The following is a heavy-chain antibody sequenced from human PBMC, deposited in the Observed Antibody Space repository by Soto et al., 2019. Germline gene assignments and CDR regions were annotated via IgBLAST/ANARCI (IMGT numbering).Heavy chain of an antibody. CDR1: GGSISSYY. D-gene: IGHD4-17*01. CDR3: ASSSDPTVTHLFDY. Sequence: SETLSLTCTVSGGSISSYYWSWIRQPPGKGLEWIGYIYYSGSTNYNPSLKSRVTISVDTSKNQFSLKLSSVTAADTAVYYCASSSDPTVTHLFDYWGQGTLVTVSS. J-gene: IGHJ4*02. V-gene: IGHV4-59*01. CDR2: IYYSGST.